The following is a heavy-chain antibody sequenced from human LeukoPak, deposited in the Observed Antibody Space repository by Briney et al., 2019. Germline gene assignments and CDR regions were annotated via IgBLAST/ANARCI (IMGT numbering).Heavy chain of an antibody. CDR1: GFSFSSYE. Sequence: PGRSLRLSCAAPGFSFSSYEMNWVRQAPGKGLEWVSYINNIGDIIYYADSVKGRFTISRDNAKNSLYLQMNSLRAEDTAVYHCVREGLGFAHGFDYWGQGALVIVSS. CDR3: VREGLGFAHGFDY. V-gene: IGHV3-48*03. CDR2: INNIGDII. J-gene: IGHJ4*02. D-gene: IGHD2-8*01.